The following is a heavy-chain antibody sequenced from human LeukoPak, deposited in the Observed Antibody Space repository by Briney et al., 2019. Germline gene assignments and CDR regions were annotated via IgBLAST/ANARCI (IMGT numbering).Heavy chain of an antibody. CDR1: GYTFTSYY. V-gene: IGHV1-46*03. CDR3: ARAKGIAVAGTHFDY. J-gene: IGHJ4*02. D-gene: IGHD6-19*01. Sequence: ASVKVSCKASGYTFTSYYMHWVRQAPGQGLEWMGIINSSGGSTSYAQKFQCRVTMTRDTSTSTVYMELSSLRSEDTAVYYCARAKGIAVAGTHFDYWGQGTLVTVSS. CDR2: INSSGGST.